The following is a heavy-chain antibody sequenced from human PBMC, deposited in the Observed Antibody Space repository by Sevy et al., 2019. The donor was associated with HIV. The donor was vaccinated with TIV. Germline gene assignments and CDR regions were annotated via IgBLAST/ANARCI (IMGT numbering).Heavy chain of an antibody. CDR2: TRYDGNNK. J-gene: IGHJ2*01. D-gene: IGHD4-17*01. CDR3: AKDYILRTTVTTYRYFDL. V-gene: IGHV3-30*02. Sequence: GGSLRLSCAASGFDFKIYAMHWVRQAPGKGLEWLAFTRYDGNNKYYADSVKGRFTISRDNSRNKLVLQMSSLRAEDTAMYYCAKDYILRTTVTTYRYFDLWGRGTLVTVSS. CDR1: GFDFKIYA.